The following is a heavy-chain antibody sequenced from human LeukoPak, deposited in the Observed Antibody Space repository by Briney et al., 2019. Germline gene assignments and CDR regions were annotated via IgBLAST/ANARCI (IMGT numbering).Heavy chain of an antibody. CDR3: ARGDRYSSSWPFDF. CDR2: INHSGTT. CDR1: GGSSSGYY. Sequence: SETLSLTCAVYGGSSSGYYWSWIRQSPGKGLEWIGEINHSGTTNHNPALKSRVTISVDTSKNQLSLKLTSVTAADTAVYYCARGDRYSSSWPFDFWGQGTLVTVSS. J-gene: IGHJ4*02. V-gene: IGHV4-34*01. D-gene: IGHD6-13*01.